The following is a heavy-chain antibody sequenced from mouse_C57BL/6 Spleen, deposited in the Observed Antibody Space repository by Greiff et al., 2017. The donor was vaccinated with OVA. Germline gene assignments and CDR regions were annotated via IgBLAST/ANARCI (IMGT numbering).Heavy chain of an antibody. Sequence: EVKLMESGPELVKPGASVKISCKASGYTFTDYYMNWVKQRHGKSLEWIGDINPNNGGTSYNQKFKGKATLTVDKSSSTAYMELRSLTSEGSAVYYCARSLYDYDRYRFAYWGQGTLVTVSA. CDR3: ARSLYDYDRYRFAY. J-gene: IGHJ3*01. CDR1: GYTFTDYY. D-gene: IGHD2-4*01. CDR2: INPNNGGT. V-gene: IGHV1-26*01.